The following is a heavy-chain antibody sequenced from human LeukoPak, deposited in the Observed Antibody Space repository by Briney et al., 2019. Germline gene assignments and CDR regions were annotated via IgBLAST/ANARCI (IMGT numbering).Heavy chain of an antibody. J-gene: IGHJ5*02. V-gene: IGHV4-61*01. Sequence: PSETLSLTCSVSGGSVSSSSYYWTWTRQPPGKGLEWIGYIYYSGTANYNPSLKSRVIISVDMSKNQFSLKLSSVTAADTAMYYCARGTNWFDPWGQGTLVTVSS. CDR2: IYYSGTA. CDR1: GGSVSSSSYY. CDR3: ARGTNWFDP.